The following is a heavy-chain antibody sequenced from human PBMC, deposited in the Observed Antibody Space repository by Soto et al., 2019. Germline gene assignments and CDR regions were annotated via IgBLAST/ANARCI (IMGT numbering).Heavy chain of an antibody. J-gene: IGHJ5*02. D-gene: IGHD3-16*01. CDR2: ITSKSTTI. V-gene: IGHV3-48*02. CDR1: GFTFTSYS. Sequence: VQLVESGGGLVQPGGSLRLSCAASGFTFTSYSMNWVRQALGQGLEWVSYITSKSTTIKYADSVKGRFTVSRDNAKNSLYLQLNSLRDEDTAVYYCAREMGACSDSSCYPGPYDSWGQGTLVTVSS. CDR3: AREMGACSDSSCYPGPYDS.